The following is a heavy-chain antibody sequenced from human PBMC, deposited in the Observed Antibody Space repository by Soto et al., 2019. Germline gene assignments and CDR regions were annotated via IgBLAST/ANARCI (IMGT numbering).Heavy chain of an antibody. CDR3: ARDLLPDFWSGYYRDYFDY. J-gene: IGHJ4*02. V-gene: IGHV3-21*01. D-gene: IGHD3-3*01. CDR2: ISSSSSYI. CDR1: RFTFSSYS. Sequence: KPGGSLRLSCAASRFTFSSYSMNWVRQAPGKGLEWVSSISSSSSYIYYADSVKGRFTISRDNAKNSLYLQMNSLRAEDTAVYYCARDLLPDFWSGYYRDYFDYSGQGTLVTVSS.